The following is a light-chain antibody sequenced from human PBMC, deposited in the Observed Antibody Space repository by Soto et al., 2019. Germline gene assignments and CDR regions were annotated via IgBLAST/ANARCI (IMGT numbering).Light chain of an antibody. V-gene: IGKV1-6*01. CDR3: LQEYNYPLT. J-gene: IGKJ4*01. CDR2: AAS. CDR1: QGIRNY. Sequence: AIQMTQSPSSLSASVGDRVTITCRASQGIRNYLGWYQQKPGKAPKLLIYAASSFQSGVPSRFGGSGSGTDFTLTISSRQPEDFSTYYCLQEYNYPLTFGGGTKVEIK.